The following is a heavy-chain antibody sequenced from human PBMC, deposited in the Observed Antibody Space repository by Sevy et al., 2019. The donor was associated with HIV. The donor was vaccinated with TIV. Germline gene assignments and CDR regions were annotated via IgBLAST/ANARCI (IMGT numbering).Heavy chain of an antibody. CDR3: ARAPLTIFGVAIYYYYGMDV. D-gene: IGHD3-3*01. CDR2: MSYDGSNK. Sequence: GGSLRLSCAASGFTFSSYAMHWVRQAPGKGLEWVAVMSYDGSNKYYADSVKGRFTISRDNSKNTLYLQMNSLRAEDTAVYYCARAPLTIFGVAIYYYYGMDVWGQGTTVTVSS. V-gene: IGHV3-30-3*01. J-gene: IGHJ6*02. CDR1: GFTFSSYA.